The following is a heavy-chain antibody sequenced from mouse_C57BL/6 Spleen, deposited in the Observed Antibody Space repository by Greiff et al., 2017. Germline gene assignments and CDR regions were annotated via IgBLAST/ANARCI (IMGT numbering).Heavy chain of an antibody. J-gene: IGHJ4*01. CDR3: ARDHPHYYAMDY. CDR1: GFTFSDYG. CDR2: ISSGSSTI. Sequence: EVKLVESGGGLVKPGGSLKLSCAASGFTFSDYGMHWVRQAPEKGLEWVAYISSGSSTIYYADTVKGRFTISRDNAKNTLFLQMTSLRSEDTAMYYCARDHPHYYAMDYWGQGTSVTVSS. V-gene: IGHV5-17*01.